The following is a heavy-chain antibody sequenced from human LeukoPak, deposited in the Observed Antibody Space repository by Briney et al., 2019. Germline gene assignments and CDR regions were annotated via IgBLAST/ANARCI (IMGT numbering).Heavy chain of an antibody. D-gene: IGHD3-16*02. J-gene: IGHJ4*02. V-gene: IGHV3-21*01. CDR2: SCSRSGTK. CDR1: GFTLSSLA. Sequence: GGSLRLSCAASGFTLSSLAMHWVRQAPGKGLEGVSSSCSRSGTKYYADSVRGRFTISRDSAKNSVCMQRNSLRAEDTAVYYCLLQMTYGELSDPDFRGQGTLVTVSS. CDR3: LLQMTYGELSDPDF.